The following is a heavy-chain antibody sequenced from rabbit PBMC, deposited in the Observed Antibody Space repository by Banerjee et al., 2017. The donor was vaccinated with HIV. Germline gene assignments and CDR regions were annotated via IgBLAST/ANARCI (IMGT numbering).Heavy chain of an antibody. CDR3: ARSNRGTYGYGL. CDR1: GIDFSSST. CDR2: IYNGDGST. V-gene: IGHV1S47*01. Sequence: QEQLEESGGGLVQPEGSLTLTCKASGIDFSSSTYMCWVRQAPGKGPEWIACIYNGDGSTYYANWVNGRFTISRSTSLNTVTLQMTSLTAADTATYFCARSNRGTYGYGLWGPGTLVTV. J-gene: IGHJ6*01. D-gene: IGHD6-1*01.